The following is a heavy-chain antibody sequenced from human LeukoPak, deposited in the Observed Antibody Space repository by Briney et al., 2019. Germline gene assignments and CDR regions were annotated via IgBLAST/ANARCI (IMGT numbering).Heavy chain of an antibody. Sequence: GGSLRLSCAASGFTFSSYWMSWVRQAPGKGLEWVANIKQDGSEKYYMDSVKGRFTISRDNAKNSLYLQMNSLRAEDTAVYYCATLTTVTTGGVPFDYWGQGTLVTVSS. CDR2: IKQDGSEK. J-gene: IGHJ4*02. CDR1: GFTFSSYW. D-gene: IGHD4-17*01. CDR3: ATLTTVTTGGVPFDY. V-gene: IGHV3-7*01.